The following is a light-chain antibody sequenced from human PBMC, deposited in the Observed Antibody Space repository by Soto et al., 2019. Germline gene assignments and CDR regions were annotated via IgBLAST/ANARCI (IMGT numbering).Light chain of an antibody. CDR2: EVS. J-gene: IGLJ1*01. Sequence: QSALTQPPSASGSPGQSVTISCTGTSSDAGGYNYVSWYQQHPGKAPKLMIYEVSKRPSGVPDRFSGSKSGNTASLTVSGLQAEDEADYYCSSYAGSNNAHVFGTGTKVTVL. CDR3: SSYAGSNNAHV. V-gene: IGLV2-8*01. CDR1: SSDAGGYNY.